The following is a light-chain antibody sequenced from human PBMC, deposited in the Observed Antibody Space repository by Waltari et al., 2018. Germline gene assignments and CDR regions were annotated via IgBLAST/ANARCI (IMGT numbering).Light chain of an antibody. J-gene: IGKJ1*01. CDR3: QQYYSTPPT. V-gene: IGKV4-1*01. Sequence: DIVMTQSPDSLSVSLGERATSNAKSSQSVLYSSNNKNYLAWYQQKPGQPPKLLIYWASTRESGVPDRFSGSGSGKDFTLTISSLQAEDVAVYYCQQYYSTPPTFGQGTKVEIK. CDR2: WAS. CDR1: QSVLYSSNNKNY.